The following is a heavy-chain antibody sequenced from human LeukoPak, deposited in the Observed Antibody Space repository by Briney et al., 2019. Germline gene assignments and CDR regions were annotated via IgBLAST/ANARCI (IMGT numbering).Heavy chain of an antibody. J-gene: IGHJ4*02. CDR3: AGTWRATIPAYFDY. V-gene: IGHV3-23*01. D-gene: IGHD5-12*01. CDR2: ISGSGGST. CDR1: GFTFSSYA. Sequence: GGPLRLSCAASGFTFSSYAMSWVRHAPGKGLEWVSAISGSGGSTYYADSVKGRFTISRDNSKNTLYLQMNSLRAEDTAVYYCAGTWRATIPAYFDYWGQGTLVTVSS.